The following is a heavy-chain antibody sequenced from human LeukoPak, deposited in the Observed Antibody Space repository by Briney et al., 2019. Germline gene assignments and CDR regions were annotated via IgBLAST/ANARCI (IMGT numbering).Heavy chain of an antibody. CDR1: GFPFSNYW. Sequence: GGSLRLSCAASGFPFSNYWMSWVRQAPGKGLEWVASIKEDGSQKYYVDSVQGRFTISRDNTKNSLYLQMNFLRAEDTAVYYCARGLPRIGAFFDYWGQGAPVTVSS. J-gene: IGHJ4*02. CDR2: IKEDGSQK. V-gene: IGHV3-7*05. CDR3: ARGLPRIGAFFDY.